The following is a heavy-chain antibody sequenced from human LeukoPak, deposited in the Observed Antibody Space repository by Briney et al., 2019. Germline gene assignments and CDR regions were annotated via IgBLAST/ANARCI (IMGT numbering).Heavy chain of an antibody. CDR2: IYYSGST. Sequence: SETLSLTCTVSGGSVSSASYYWSWIRQPPGKGLEWIGYIYYSGSTNYNPSLKCRATISVDTSKNQFSLKLSSVTAADTAVYYCARRPLWFGELLDYWGQGTLVTVSS. J-gene: IGHJ4*02. V-gene: IGHV4-61*01. CDR1: GGSVSSASYY. D-gene: IGHD3-10*01. CDR3: ARRPLWFGELLDY.